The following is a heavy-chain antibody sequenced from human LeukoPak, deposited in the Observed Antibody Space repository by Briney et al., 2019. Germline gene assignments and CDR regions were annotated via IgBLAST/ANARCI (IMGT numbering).Heavy chain of an antibody. J-gene: IGHJ6*03. Sequence: SETLSLTCAVYGGSFSGYYCSWIRQPPGKGLEWIGEINHSGSTNYNPSLKSRVTISVDTSKNQFSLKLSSVTAADTAVYYCASGRRAYYYYYMDVWGKGTTVSVSS. CDR2: INHSGST. CDR1: GGSFSGYY. D-gene: IGHD1-14*01. V-gene: IGHV4-34*01. CDR3: ASGRRAYYYYYMDV.